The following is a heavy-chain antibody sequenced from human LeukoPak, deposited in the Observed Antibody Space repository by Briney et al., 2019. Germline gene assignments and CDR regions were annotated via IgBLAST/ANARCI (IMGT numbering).Heavy chain of an antibody. CDR2: IYYSGST. D-gene: IGHD4-11*01. V-gene: IGHV4-61*08. CDR1: GGSISVGDYY. J-gene: IGHJ3*02. CDR3: ARERWPRETTGAFDI. Sequence: SETLSLTCTVSGGSISVGDYYWSWIRQPPGKGLEWIGYIYYSGSTNYNPSLKSRVTISVDTSKNQFSLKLSSVTAADTAVYYCARERWPRETTGAFDIWGQGTMVTVSS.